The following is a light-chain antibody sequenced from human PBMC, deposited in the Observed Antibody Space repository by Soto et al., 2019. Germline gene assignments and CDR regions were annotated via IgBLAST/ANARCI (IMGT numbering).Light chain of an antibody. CDR2: GAS. CDR1: QSVNSN. J-gene: IGKJ1*01. CDR3: QQYKNFWT. V-gene: IGKV3-15*01. Sequence: EIVMTQCPATLSVSPGDRATLSCRASQSVNSNLAWYQQKPGQAPRLVIYGASARATGIPARFSGSGSGTEFTLTISSLQSEDFAVYYCQQYKNFWTFGQGTKVEIK.